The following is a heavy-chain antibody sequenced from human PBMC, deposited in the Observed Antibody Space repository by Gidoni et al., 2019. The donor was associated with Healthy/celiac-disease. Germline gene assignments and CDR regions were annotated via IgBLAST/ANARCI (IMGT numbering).Heavy chain of an antibody. CDR2: IYYSEST. V-gene: IGHV4-61*01. CDR3: ARDENYDSSAPGAFDI. Sequence: QVQLQESVPGLVMPSETLSLTCTVSVGSVSSSSYYWSWIRQPPGKGLEWIGYIYYSESTNYNPSLKSRITISVDTSKNQFSLKLSSVTAADTAVYYCARDENYDSSAPGAFDIWGQGTLVTVSS. D-gene: IGHD3-22*01. J-gene: IGHJ3*02. CDR1: VGSVSSSSYY.